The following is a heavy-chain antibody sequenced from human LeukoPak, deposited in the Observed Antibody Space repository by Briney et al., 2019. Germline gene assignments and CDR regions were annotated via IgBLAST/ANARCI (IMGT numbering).Heavy chain of an antibody. D-gene: IGHD3-22*01. Sequence: GGSLRLSCAASGFTFSSYGMHWVRQAPGKGLERAAVIWYDGSNKYYADSVKGRFTISRDNSKNTLYLQMNSLRAEDTAVYYCARGFYYDSSGYFIDYWGQGTLVTVSS. J-gene: IGHJ4*02. CDR2: IWYDGSNK. CDR3: ARGFYYDSSGYFIDY. CDR1: GFTFSSYG. V-gene: IGHV3-33*01.